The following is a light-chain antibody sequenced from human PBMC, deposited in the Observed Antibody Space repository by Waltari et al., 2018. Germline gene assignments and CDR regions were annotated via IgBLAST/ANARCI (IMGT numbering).Light chain of an antibody. J-gene: IGKJ1*01. CDR2: KAS. CDR1: QGISSY. Sequence: DIQMTQSPSSLSASVGDRVTITCRASQGISSYLAWYQQKPGKAPNLLIYKASTLQSGVPSRCSGSGSWTDFTLTISSLQPEDFATYYCQQYNGNPWTFGQGTKVEIK. CDR3: QQYNGNPWT. V-gene: IGKV1-16*01.